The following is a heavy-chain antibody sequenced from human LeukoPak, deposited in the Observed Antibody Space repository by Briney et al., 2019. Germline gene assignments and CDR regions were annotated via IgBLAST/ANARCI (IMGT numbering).Heavy chain of an antibody. D-gene: IGHD3-22*01. J-gene: IGHJ4*02. Sequence: GGSLRLSCAASGFTFDDYAMHWVRHAPGKGLEWVSLISGDGGSTYYADSVKGRFTISRDNSKNSLYLQMNSLRTEDTALYYCAKAFNYYDSSGSIDYWGQGTLVTVSS. V-gene: IGHV3-43*02. CDR1: GFTFDDYA. CDR2: ISGDGGST. CDR3: AKAFNYYDSSGSIDY.